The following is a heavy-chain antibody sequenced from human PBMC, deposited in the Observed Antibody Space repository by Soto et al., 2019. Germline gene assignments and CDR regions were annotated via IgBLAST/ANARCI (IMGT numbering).Heavy chain of an antibody. CDR2: IYYSGST. D-gene: IGHD4-17*01. CDR1: GGSISSYY. J-gene: IGHJ4*02. V-gene: IGHV4-59*01. CDR3: ARVRYGDYTDY. Sequence: SETLSLTCTVSGGSISSYYWSWIRQPPGKGLEWIGYIYYSGSTNYNPSLKSRVTISVDTSKNQFSLKLSSVTAADTAVYYCARVRYGDYTDYWGQGTLVTVSS.